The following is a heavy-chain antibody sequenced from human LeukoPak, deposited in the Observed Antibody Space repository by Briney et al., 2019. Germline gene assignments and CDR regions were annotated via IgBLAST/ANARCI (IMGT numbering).Heavy chain of an antibody. CDR1: GDSFSSNSAA. CDR3: ARGEYYDSSGYYAPFDY. CDR2: TYDRSKWYN. Sequence: SQTLSLTCAISGDSFSSNSAAWNWIRQSPSRGVEWLGRTYDRSKWYNDYAVSVKSRITINPDTSKNQFSLQLNSVTPEDTAVYYCARGEYYDSSGYYAPFDYWGQGTLVTVSS. V-gene: IGHV6-1*01. D-gene: IGHD3-22*01. J-gene: IGHJ4*02.